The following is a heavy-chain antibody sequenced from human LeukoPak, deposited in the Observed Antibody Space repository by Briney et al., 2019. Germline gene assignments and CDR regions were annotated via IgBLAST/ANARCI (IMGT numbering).Heavy chain of an antibody. CDR3: ARPLDFWSGYYLGY. CDR2: ISYDGSNK. CDR1: GFTFSSYA. Sequence: TGGSLRLSCAASGFTFSSYAMHWVHQAPGKGLEWVAVISYDGSNKYYADSVKGRFTISRDNSKNMLYLQMNNLRAEDTAVYYCARPLDFWSGYYLGYWGQGTLVTVSS. V-gene: IGHV3-30*04. J-gene: IGHJ4*02. D-gene: IGHD3-3*01.